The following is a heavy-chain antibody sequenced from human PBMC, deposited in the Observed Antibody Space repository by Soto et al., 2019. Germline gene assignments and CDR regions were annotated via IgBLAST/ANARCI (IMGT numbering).Heavy chain of an antibody. D-gene: IGHD2-2*01. V-gene: IGHV3-30-3*01. CDR3: ATSFSTAEYFQH. Sequence: GGSLRLSCAASGFTFSSYAMHWVRQAPGKGLEWVAVISYDGSNKYYADSVKGRFTISRDNSKNTLYLQMNSLRAEDTAVYYCATSFSTAEYFQHWGQGTLVTVSS. CDR2: ISYDGSNK. J-gene: IGHJ1*01. CDR1: GFTFSSYA.